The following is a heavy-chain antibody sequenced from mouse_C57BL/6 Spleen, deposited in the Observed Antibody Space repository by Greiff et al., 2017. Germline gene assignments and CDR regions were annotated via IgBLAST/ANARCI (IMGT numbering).Heavy chain of an antibody. Sequence: QVQLQQSGAELVRPGTSVKVSCKASGYAFTNYLIEWVKQRPGQGLEWIGVINPGSGGTNYNEKFKGKATLTADKSSSTAYMQLSSLTSEASAVYFCATTVVAPLDYWGQGTTLTVSS. V-gene: IGHV1-54*01. D-gene: IGHD1-1*01. CDR2: INPGSGGT. J-gene: IGHJ2*01. CDR1: GYAFTNYL. CDR3: ATTVVAPLDY.